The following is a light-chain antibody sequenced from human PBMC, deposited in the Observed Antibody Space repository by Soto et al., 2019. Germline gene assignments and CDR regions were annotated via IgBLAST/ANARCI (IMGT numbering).Light chain of an antibody. CDR1: SSDVGGYNY. J-gene: IGLJ1*01. CDR2: DVS. V-gene: IGLV2-14*01. Sequence: QSALTQPASVSGSPGLSITISCTGTSSDVGGYNYVSWYQQHPGKAPKLMIYDVSNRPSGVSNRFSGSKSGNTASLTISGLQAEDEADYYCSSYTSSVYVFGTGTKLTVL. CDR3: SSYTSSVYV.